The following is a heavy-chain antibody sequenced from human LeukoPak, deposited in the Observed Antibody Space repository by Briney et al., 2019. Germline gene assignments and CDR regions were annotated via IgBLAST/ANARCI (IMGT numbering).Heavy chain of an antibody. J-gene: IGHJ4*02. CDR1: GYTFTGYY. V-gene: IGHV1-2*02. Sequence: GASVKVSCKASGYTFTGYYMHWVRQAPGQGLEWVGWINPNSGGTNYAQKFQGRVTMTRNTSISTAYMELSSLRSEDTAVYYCARGLPLWFGELSGDCWGQGTLVTVSS. D-gene: IGHD3-10*01. CDR2: INPNSGGT. CDR3: ARGLPLWFGELSGDC.